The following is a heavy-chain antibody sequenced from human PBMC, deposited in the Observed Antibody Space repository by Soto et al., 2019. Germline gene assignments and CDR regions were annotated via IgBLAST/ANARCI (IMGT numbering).Heavy chain of an antibody. CDR1: GFTFSSYA. V-gene: IGHV3-23*04. D-gene: IGHD3-3*01. CDR2: ISGSRGST. Sequence: EVQLVESGGGLAQPGGSLRLSCAASGFTFSSYAMSWVRQAPGKGLEWVSTISGSRGSTYYADSVKGRFTISRDNSKKTLYLQMNSLRAEDTAVYYCAKRWGNRFLEPRDYFDYWGQGTLVTVSS. CDR3: AKRWGNRFLEPRDYFDY. J-gene: IGHJ4*02.